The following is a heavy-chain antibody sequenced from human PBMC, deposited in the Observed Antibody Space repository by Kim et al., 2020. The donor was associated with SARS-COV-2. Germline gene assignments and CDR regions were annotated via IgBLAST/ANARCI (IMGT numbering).Heavy chain of an antibody. CDR3: ARERVGSSWPFDY. D-gene: IGHD6-13*01. V-gene: IGHV7-4-1*02. Sequence: STQGFTGRFVFSLDTAVSTAYLQISSLKAEDTAVYYCARERVGSSWPFDYWGQGTLVTVSS. J-gene: IGHJ4*02.